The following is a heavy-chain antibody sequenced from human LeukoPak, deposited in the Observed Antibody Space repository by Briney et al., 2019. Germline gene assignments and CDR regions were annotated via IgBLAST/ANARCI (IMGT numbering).Heavy chain of an antibody. J-gene: IGHJ4*02. CDR2: IYYSGST. V-gene: IGHV4-59*08. CDR1: GGSISSYY. Sequence: PSETLSLTCTVSGGSISSYYWSWIRQPPGKGLEWIGYIYYSGSTNYNPSPKSRVTISVDTSKNQFSLKLSSVTAADTAVYYCAGTYSGSYHPRLWYLANWGQGTLVTVSS. D-gene: IGHD1-26*01. CDR3: AGTYSGSYHPRLWYLAN.